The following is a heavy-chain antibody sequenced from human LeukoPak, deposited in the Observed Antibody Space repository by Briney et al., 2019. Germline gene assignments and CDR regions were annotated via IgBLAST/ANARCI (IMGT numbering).Heavy chain of an antibody. J-gene: IGHJ4*02. V-gene: IGHV3-7*03. D-gene: IGHD2-15*01. CDR2: INPDGSAK. CDR1: GFSFSVSW. CDR3: TRVSRMEADDY. Sequence: GGSLRLACATSGFSFSVSWMNWVRQSPGRGLQWVANINPDGSAKYYVDSVKGRFTISRDNAQNSLYLQMNSLRAEDTAVYFCTRVSRMEADDYWGQRTLVTVSS.